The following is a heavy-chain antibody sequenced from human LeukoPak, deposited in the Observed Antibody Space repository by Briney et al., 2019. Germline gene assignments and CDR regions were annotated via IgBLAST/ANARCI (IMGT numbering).Heavy chain of an antibody. CDR1: GYTFNNYG. J-gene: IGHJ3*02. CDR2: IGLYKGNT. D-gene: IGHD1-26*01. V-gene: IGHV1-18*01. CDR3: ARDPSGSYYSANAFDI. Sequence: ASVTVSCKASGYTFNNYGISWVRQAPGQGLEWMGWIGLYKGNTKYAQNFQGRITVTSDTSTSTAYMELRSLRSDDTAVYYCARDPSGSYYSANAFDIWGQGTMVTVSS.